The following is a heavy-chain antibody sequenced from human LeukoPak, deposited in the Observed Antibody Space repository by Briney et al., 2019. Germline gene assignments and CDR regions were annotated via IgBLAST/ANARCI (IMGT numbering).Heavy chain of an antibody. CDR1: GFTFSSYS. CDR3: ARDHLPGAQLGWFDP. D-gene: IGHD2-2*01. Sequence: KAGGSLRLSCAASGFTFSSYSMNWVRQAPGKGLEWVSSISRDSINIHYADSVKGRFTVSRENAKNLVYLQMNGLRAEDTAVYYCARDHLPGAQLGWFDPWGQGTLVTVSS. CDR2: ISRDSINI. V-gene: IGHV3-21*01. J-gene: IGHJ5*02.